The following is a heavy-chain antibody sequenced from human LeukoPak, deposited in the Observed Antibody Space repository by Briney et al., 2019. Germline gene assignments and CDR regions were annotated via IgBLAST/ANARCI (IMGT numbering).Heavy chain of an antibody. CDR3: ARDGITAADVPY. CDR1: GGSISSSSYY. D-gene: IGHD6-13*01. V-gene: IGHV4-39*07. J-gene: IGHJ4*02. Sequence: SETLSLTCTVSGGSISSSSYYWGWIRQPPGKGLEWIGSIFYSGRTYYNLSLKSRVTISVDTSKNQFSLKLSSVTAADTAVYYCARDGITAADVPYWGQGTLVTVSS. CDR2: IFYSGRT.